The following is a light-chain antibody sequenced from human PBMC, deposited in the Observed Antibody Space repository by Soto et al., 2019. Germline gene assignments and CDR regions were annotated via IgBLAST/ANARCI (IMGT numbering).Light chain of an antibody. CDR1: SSDVGGYDY. Sequence: QSVLTQPPSVSGSPGQSVTISCTGTSSDVGGYDYVSWYQLHPGKAPKLMIYAVSTRTSGVSNRFSGSKSGNTASLTISGLQAEDEADYYCSSHNPIGTLQIFGPGTKLTVL. J-gene: IGLJ1*01. V-gene: IGLV2-14*01. CDR2: AVS. CDR3: SSHNPIGTLQI.